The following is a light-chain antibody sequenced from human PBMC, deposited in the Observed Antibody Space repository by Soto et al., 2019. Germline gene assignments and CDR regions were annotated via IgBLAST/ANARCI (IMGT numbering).Light chain of an antibody. CDR1: QTISTY. V-gene: IGKV1-39*01. J-gene: IGKJ3*01. CDR2: AAS. CDR3: QQSYYTPRVT. Sequence: DIQMTQSPSSLSASVGDRVSITCRASQTISTYLNWYQQKPGKAPKLLIYAASILQSGVPSRFSGRGSGTDFTLTINSLQPEDFATYYCQQSYYTPRVTFGPGTKVDIK.